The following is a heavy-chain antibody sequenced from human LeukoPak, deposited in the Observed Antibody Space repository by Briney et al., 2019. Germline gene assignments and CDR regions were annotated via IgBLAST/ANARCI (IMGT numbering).Heavy chain of an antibody. Sequence: PGGSLRLSCAASGFTFSSYSMNWVRQAPGKGLEWVSSISDSSSYIYYADSVKGRFTISRDNAKNSLYLQMNSLRAGDTAIYYCVKRIQSALAAGYWGQGALVTVSS. CDR1: GFTFSSYS. CDR2: ISDSSSYI. CDR3: VKRIQSALAAGY. D-gene: IGHD5-18*01. J-gene: IGHJ4*02. V-gene: IGHV3-21*04.